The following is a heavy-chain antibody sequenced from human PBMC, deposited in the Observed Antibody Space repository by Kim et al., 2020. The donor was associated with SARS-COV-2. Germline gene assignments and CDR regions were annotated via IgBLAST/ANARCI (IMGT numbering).Heavy chain of an antibody. CDR1: GFTFSDYY. CDR2: ISSSSGYT. V-gene: IGHV3-11*03. D-gene: IGHD3-3*01. CDR3: ACPTGVGNAGPDFEY. J-gene: IGHJ4*02. Sequence: GGSLRLSCAASGFTFSDYYMSWIRQAPGKGLEWVSYISSSSGYTNYADSVKGRFTISRDNAKNSLYLLMNSLTAEDTAVYYCACPTGVGNAGPDFEYWGQGTLVTVSS.